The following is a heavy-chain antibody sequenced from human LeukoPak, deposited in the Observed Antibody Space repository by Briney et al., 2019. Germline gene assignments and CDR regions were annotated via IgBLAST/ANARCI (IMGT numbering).Heavy chain of an antibody. D-gene: IGHD3-22*01. CDR2: ISRSGGST. Sequence: SGGSLRLSCVASGFIFTYSNLNWVRQAPGKGLEWVSSISRSGGSTYYADSVKGRFTISRDNAKNSLYPQMNSLRAEDTAVYFCVRGDRRDYWGQGTLVSVSS. CDR1: GFIFTYSN. J-gene: IGHJ4*02. V-gene: IGHV3-21*01. CDR3: VRGDRRDY.